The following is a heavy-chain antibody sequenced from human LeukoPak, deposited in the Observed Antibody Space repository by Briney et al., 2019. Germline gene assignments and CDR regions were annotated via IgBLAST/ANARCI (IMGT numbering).Heavy chain of an antibody. V-gene: IGHV3-23*01. CDR2: ISGSDDST. CDR1: GFTFSSYV. Sequence: GGSLRLSCAASGFTFSSYVMSWVRQTPGKGLEWVSAISGSDDSTYYTDSVKGRFTISRDNSKNTLYLQMNNLRVEDTAVYYCAKEGCTRTSCYSNCWGQGTLVTVSS. D-gene: IGHD2-2*01. CDR3: AKEGCTRTSCYSNC. J-gene: IGHJ4*02.